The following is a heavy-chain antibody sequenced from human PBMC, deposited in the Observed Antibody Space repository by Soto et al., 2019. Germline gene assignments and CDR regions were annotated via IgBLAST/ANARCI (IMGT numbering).Heavy chain of an antibody. Sequence: PSETLSLTCTVSGGSISSSSYYWGWIRQPPGKGLEWIGSIYYSGSTYYNPSLKSRVTISVDTSKNQFSLKLSSATAADTAVYYCATLQLERLGVNYYYYYGMDVWGQGTTVT. CDR1: GGSISSSSYY. J-gene: IGHJ6*02. D-gene: IGHD1-1*01. CDR2: IYYSGST. V-gene: IGHV4-39*01. CDR3: ATLQLERLGVNYYYYYGMDV.